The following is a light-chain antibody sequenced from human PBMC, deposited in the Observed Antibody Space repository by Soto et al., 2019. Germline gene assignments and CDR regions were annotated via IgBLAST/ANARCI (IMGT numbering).Light chain of an antibody. CDR1: SGDVGGYNY. J-gene: IGLJ2*01. CDR2: EVT. CDR3: SSYAGRNNFVV. Sequence: QSALTQPPSASGSPGQSVTISCTGTSGDVGGYNYVSWYQQHPGKAPKVMIYEVTKRPSGVPDRFSGSKSGNTASLTVSGLQAEDEADYYCSSYAGRNNFVVFGGGTKLTVL. V-gene: IGLV2-8*01.